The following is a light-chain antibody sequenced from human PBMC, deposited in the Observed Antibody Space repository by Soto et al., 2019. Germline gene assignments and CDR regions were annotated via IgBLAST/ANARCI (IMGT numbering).Light chain of an antibody. CDR3: QQYYSYPSIT. CDR1: QSVSSY. J-gene: IGKJ5*01. Sequence: EIVLTQSPATLSLSPGERATLSCRASQSVSSYLAWYQQKPGQAPRLLIYDASNRATGIPARFSGSGSGTDFTLTISSLEPEDFAVYYCQQYYSYPSITFGQGTRLEIK. V-gene: IGKV3-11*01. CDR2: DAS.